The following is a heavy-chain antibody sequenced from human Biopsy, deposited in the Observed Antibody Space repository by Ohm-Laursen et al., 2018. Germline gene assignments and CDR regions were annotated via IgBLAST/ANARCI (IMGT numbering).Heavy chain of an antibody. CDR2: IWDDGSNK. J-gene: IGHJ4*02. D-gene: IGHD4-11*01. Sequence: SLRLSCAASGFTFSNYGMHWVRQAPGKGLEWLAVIWDDGSNKYYGDSVQGRFTISRDNSKNTVYLQMNSLRAEDTAIYYCARDSTINTVTTADYWGQGTLVIVSS. V-gene: IGHV3-33*01. CDR1: GFTFSNYG. CDR3: ARDSTINTVTTADY.